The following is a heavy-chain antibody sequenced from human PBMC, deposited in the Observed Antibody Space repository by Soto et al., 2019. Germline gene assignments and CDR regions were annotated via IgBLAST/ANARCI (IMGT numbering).Heavy chain of an antibody. CDR2: IYPGDSDT. CDR3: ARHSDDSSGYYFDY. V-gene: IGHV5-51*01. CDR1: GYSFTSYW. D-gene: IGHD3-22*01. J-gene: IGHJ4*02. Sequence: GGSLRLSCKGSGYSFTSYWIGWVRQMPGKGLEWMGIIYPGDSDTRYSPSFQGQVTISADKSISTAYLQWSSLKASDTAMYYCARHSDDSSGYYFDYWGQGTLVTVSS.